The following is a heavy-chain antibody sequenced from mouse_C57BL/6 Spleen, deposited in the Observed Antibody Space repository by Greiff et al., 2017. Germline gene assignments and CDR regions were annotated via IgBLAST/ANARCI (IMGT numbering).Heavy chain of an antibody. V-gene: IGHV5-4*03. J-gene: IGHJ2*01. CDR2: ISAGGSYT. Sequence: EVKLVESGGGLVKPGGSLKLSCAASGFTFSSYAMSWVRQTPEKRLEWVATISAGGSYTYYPDNVKGRFTNSRDNAKNNLYLQMSHLKSEVTALYYCASYGGNYQYYFDYWGQGTTLTVSS. D-gene: IGHD1-1*02. CDR1: GFTFSSYA. CDR3: ASYGGNYQYYFDY.